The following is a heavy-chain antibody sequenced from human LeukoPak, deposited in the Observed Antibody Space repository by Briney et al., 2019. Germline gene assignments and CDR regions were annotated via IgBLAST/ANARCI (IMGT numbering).Heavy chain of an antibody. CDR2: IKSKTDGGTT. CDR1: GFTFSNAW. J-gene: IGHJ4*02. V-gene: IGHV3-15*01. D-gene: IGHD6-13*01. CDR3: AREVAAAGYFDY. Sequence: GGSLRLSCAASGFTFSNAWMSWVRQAPGKGLEWVGRIKSKTDGGTTDYAAPVKGRFTISRDDSKNTLYLQVNSLRAEDTAVYYCAREVAAAGYFDYWGQGTLVTVSS.